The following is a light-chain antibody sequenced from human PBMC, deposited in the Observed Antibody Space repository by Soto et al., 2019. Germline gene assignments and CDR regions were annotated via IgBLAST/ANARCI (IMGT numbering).Light chain of an antibody. V-gene: IGKV3-15*01. CDR1: QTISSS. CDR3: QQYNKWPRT. J-gene: IGKJ2*01. CDR2: GAS. Sequence: EPLMTQSPATLSVSPGARATLYCRASQTISSSLAWYQQKPGQAPRLLIFGASPRATGVPARFSGSGSETDFTLTISSLEPEDFAVYNCQQYNKWPRTFGQGTKVDI.